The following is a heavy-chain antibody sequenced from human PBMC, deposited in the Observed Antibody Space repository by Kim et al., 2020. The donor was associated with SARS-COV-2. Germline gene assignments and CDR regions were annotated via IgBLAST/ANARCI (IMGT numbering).Heavy chain of an antibody. V-gene: IGHV3-30*04. D-gene: IGHD6-13*01. CDR3: ARDASSSSSRWVWGYYYYGMDD. J-gene: IGHJ6*02. CDR1: GFTFSSYA. CDR2: ISYDGSNK. Sequence: GGSLRLSCAASGFTFSSYAMHWVRQAPGKGLEWVAVISYDGSNKYYADSVKGRFTISRDNSKNTLYLQMNSLRAEDTAVYYCARDASSSSSRWVWGYYYYGMDDWGQGTMVTVSS.